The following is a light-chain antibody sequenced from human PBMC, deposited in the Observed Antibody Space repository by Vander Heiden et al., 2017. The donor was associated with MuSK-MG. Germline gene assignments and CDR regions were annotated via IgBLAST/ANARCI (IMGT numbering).Light chain of an antibody. CDR1: QSISSY. CDR2: AAS. J-gene: IGKJ4*01. CDR3: HESYSTPLT. V-gene: IGKV1-39*01. Sequence: DIQMTQSPSSLSASVGDRVTITCRASQSISSYLNWYQQKPGKAPKLLIYAASSLQIGVPSRFSGSGSGTDFTLTIRRLQPEDFATYYCHESYSTPLTFGGGTKVEIK.